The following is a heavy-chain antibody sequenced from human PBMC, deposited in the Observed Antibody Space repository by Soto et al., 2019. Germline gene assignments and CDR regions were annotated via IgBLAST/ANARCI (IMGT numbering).Heavy chain of an antibody. Sequence: KTSETLSLTCTVSGGSISGSSYYWGWIRQPPGKGLEWIGSIYYSGSTYYNPSLKSRVTISVDTSKNQFSLKLSSVTAADTAVYYCARRGYYDFWSGYYTLSYFDYWGQGTLVTVSS. CDR2: IYYSGST. V-gene: IGHV4-39*01. J-gene: IGHJ4*02. CDR3: ARRGYYDFWSGYYTLSYFDY. D-gene: IGHD3-3*01. CDR1: GGSISGSSYY.